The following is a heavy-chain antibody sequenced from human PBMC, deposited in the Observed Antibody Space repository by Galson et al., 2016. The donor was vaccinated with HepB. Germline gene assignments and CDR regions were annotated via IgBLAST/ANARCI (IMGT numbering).Heavy chain of an antibody. CDR1: GFNFRNYG. Sequence: SLRLSCATSGFNFRNYGMHWVRQAPGKGLEWVAVIWFDGTNKYYADSVKGRFTISRDNSKNSLYLQMNSLRAEDTAVYYCTRDAMNHYGSGNYQFLIDYWGQGTLVTVSS. CDR2: IWFDGTNK. J-gene: IGHJ4*02. V-gene: IGHV3-33*01. CDR3: TRDAMNHYGSGNYQFLIDY. D-gene: IGHD3-10*01.